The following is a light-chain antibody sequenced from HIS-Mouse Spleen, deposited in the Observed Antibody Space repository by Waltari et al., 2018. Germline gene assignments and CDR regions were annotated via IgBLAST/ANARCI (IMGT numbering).Light chain of an antibody. CDR1: SSDVGGYNY. CDR2: EVS. CDR3: SSYAGSNNLGV. V-gene: IGLV2-8*01. J-gene: IGLJ1*01. Sequence: QSALTQPPSASGSPGQSVTISCPGPSSDVGGYNYVPVYQQHPGKAPKLMIYEVSKRPSGVPDRFSGSKSGNTASLTVSGLQAEDEADYYCSSYAGSNNLGVFGTGTKVTVL.